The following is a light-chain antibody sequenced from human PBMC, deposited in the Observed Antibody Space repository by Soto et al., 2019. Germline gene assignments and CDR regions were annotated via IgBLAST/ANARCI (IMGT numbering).Light chain of an antibody. V-gene: IGKV3-20*01. CDR3: HQYGSSPQA. CDR1: QSVTRSF. Sequence: EIVLTQSPGTLSLSPGERVTLSCRASQSVTRSFLAWYQQKPGQAPRLLIYGASSRATGIPDRFSGSGSGTDFTLTISRLEPEDFAVYYCHQYGSSPQAFGPGTKVD. CDR2: GAS. J-gene: IGKJ3*01.